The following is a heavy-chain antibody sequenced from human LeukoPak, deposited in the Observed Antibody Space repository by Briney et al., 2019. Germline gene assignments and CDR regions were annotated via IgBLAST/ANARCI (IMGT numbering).Heavy chain of an antibody. CDR2: INHSGST. CDR3: ARVPYYYGSGSHFDY. CDR1: GGSFSGYY. V-gene: IGHV4-34*01. D-gene: IGHD3-10*01. Sequence: MSSETLSLTCAVYGGSFSGYYWSWIRQPPGKGLEWLGEINHSGSTNYNPSLKSRVTISVDTSKNQFSLKLSSVTAADTAVYYCARVPYYYGSGSHFDYWGQGTLVTVSS. J-gene: IGHJ4*02.